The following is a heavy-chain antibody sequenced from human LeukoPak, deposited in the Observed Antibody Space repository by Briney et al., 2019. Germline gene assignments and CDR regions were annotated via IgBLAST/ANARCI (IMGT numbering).Heavy chain of an antibody. CDR1: GFTFSSYA. Sequence: GGSLRLSCAASGFTFSSYAMSWVRQAPGKGLEWVSAISGSGGSTYYADSVKGRFTISRDNSKNTLYLQMNSLRAEDTAVYYCAKSLSSGYYYGVFDYWGQEPWSPSPQ. CDR2: ISGSGGST. D-gene: IGHD3-22*01. CDR3: AKSLSSGYYYGVFDY. V-gene: IGHV3-23*01. J-gene: IGHJ4*01.